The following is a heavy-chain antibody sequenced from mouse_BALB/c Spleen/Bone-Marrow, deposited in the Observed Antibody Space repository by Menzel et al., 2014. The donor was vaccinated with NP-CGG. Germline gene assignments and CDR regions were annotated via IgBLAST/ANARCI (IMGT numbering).Heavy chain of an antibody. CDR3: ARHYYGAMDY. D-gene: IGHD1-2*01. CDR1: GYAFXNYL. J-gene: IGHJ4*01. CDR2: INPGSGGT. Sequence: VKLQESGAELVRPGTSVKVSCKASGYAFXNYLIEWVKQRPGQGLEWIGVINPGSGGTNYNEKFKGKATLTADKSSSTAYMQLSSLTSDDSAVYFCARHYYGAMDYWGQGTSVTVSS. V-gene: IGHV1-54*01.